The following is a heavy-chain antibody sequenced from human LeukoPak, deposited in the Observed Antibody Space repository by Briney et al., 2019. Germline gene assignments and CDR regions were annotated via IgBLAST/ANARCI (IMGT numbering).Heavy chain of an antibody. V-gene: IGHV4-34*01. CDR2: INHSGST. CDR3: ARGDFDTMVRGVIITSPPDY. D-gene: IGHD3-10*01. Sequence: SETLSLTCAVYGGSFSGYYWSWIRQPPGKGLEWIGEINHSGSTNYNPSLKSRVTISVDTSKNQFSLKLSSVTAADTAVYYCARGDFDTMVRGVIITSPPDYWGQGTLVTVSS. CDR1: GGSFSGYY. J-gene: IGHJ4*02.